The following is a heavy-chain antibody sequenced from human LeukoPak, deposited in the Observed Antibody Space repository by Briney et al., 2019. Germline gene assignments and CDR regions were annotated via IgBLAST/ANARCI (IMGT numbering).Heavy chain of an antibody. D-gene: IGHD4-23*01. Sequence: GGSLRLPCAASGFTFSSYSMNWVRQAPGKGLEWVSSISSSSSYIYYADSVKGRFTISRDNAKNSLYLQMNSLRAEDTAVYYCARDRAPVVTPNWFDPWGQGTLVTVSS. CDR3: ARDRAPVVTPNWFDP. CDR1: GFTFSSYS. J-gene: IGHJ5*02. V-gene: IGHV3-21*01. CDR2: ISSSSSYI.